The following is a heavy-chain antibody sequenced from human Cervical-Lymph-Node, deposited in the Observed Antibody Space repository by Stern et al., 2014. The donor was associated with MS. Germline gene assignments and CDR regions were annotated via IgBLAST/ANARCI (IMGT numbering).Heavy chain of an antibody. D-gene: IGHD2-8*01. V-gene: IGHV3-33*01. CDR1: GFTLSSYG. CDR3: ARGGFCTDAACYEFDGMDV. CDR2: IWHDGSNK. Sequence: QVQLVESGGGVVQPGTSLRLSCEASGFTLSSYGMHWVRQAPGKGLEWVALIWHDGSNKYYADSVKGRFTISRDNSKDTVYLQMNSLRVEDTALYYCARGGFCTDAACYEFDGMDVWGQGTTVTVPS. J-gene: IGHJ6*02.